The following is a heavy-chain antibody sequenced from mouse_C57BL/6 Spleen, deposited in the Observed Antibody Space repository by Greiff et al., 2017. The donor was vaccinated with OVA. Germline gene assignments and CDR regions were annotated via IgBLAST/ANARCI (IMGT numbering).Heavy chain of an antibody. D-gene: IGHD1-1*01. CDR3: ARSGFYYYGSSWFAY. CDR1: GYAFSSSW. V-gene: IGHV1-82*01. Sequence: VKLQESGPELVKPGASVKISCKASGYAFSSSWMNWVKQRPGKGLEWIGRIYPGDGDTNYNGKFKGKATLTADKSSSTAYMQLSSLTSEDSAVYFCARSGFYYYGSSWFAYWGQGTLVTVSA. J-gene: IGHJ3*01. CDR2: IYPGDGDT.